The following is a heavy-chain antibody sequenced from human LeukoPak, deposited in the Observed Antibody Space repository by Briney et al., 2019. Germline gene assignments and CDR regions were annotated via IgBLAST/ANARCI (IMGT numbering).Heavy chain of an antibody. Sequence: SVKVSCKASGGTFSSYAISWVRQAPGQGHEWMGRIIPILGIANYAQKFQGRVTITADKSTSTAYMELSSLRSEDTAVYYCATARTYYYDSSGQSVWGQGTLVTVSS. D-gene: IGHD3-22*01. CDR3: ATARTYYYDSSGQSV. J-gene: IGHJ4*02. V-gene: IGHV1-69*04. CDR2: IIPILGIA. CDR1: GGTFSSYA.